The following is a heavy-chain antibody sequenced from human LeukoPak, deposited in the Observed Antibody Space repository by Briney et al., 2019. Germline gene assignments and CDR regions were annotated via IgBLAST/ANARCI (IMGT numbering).Heavy chain of an antibody. CDR3: AKVSNCSSTSCYFDY. CDR1: GFTFSSYA. CDR2: ISGSGGST. Sequence: GGSLRLSCGASGFTFSSYAMSWVRQAPGKGLEWVSAISGSGGSTYYADSVKGRFTISRDNSKNTLYLQMNSLRAEDTAVYYCAKVSNCSSTSCYFDYWGQGTLVTVSS. D-gene: IGHD2-2*01. J-gene: IGHJ4*02. V-gene: IGHV3-23*01.